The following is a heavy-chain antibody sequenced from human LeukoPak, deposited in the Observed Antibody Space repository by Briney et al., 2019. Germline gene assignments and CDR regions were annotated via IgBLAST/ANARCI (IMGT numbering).Heavy chain of an antibody. V-gene: IGHV3-7*01. Sequence: GGSLRLSCAASGFTFSNYWMTWFRQTPGKGLGWVGNIKPDGSEKFSVDSVKGRFTISRDNAKNSLYLQMNSLRAEDTAVYYCAKFAVAITMVRGVISDYWGQGTLVTVSS. CDR2: IKPDGSEK. CDR1: GFTFSNYW. J-gene: IGHJ4*02. D-gene: IGHD3-10*01. CDR3: AKFAVAITMVRGVISDY.